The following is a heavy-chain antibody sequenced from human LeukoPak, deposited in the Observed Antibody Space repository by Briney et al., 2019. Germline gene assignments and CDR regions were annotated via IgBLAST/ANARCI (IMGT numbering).Heavy chain of an antibody. V-gene: IGHV3-11*06. D-gene: IGHD5-18*01. Sequence: GGSLRLSCAASGFTFSDYYMSWIRQAPGKGLEWVSYISSSSSYTNYADPVKGRFTISRDNAKNSLYLQMNSLRAEDTAVYYCAKSTGYSYGYRLDYWGQGTLVTVSS. CDR1: GFTFSDYY. CDR2: ISSSSSYT. CDR3: AKSTGYSYGYRLDY. J-gene: IGHJ4*02.